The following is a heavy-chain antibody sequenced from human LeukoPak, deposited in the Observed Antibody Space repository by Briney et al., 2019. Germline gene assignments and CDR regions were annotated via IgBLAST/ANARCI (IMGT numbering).Heavy chain of an antibody. CDR3: ARRRGLLAANRNWFDP. Sequence: ASVKVSRKASGGTFSSYAISWVRQAPGQGLEWMGGIIPIFGTANYAQKFQGRVTITADESTSTAYMELSSLRSEDTAVYYCARRRGLLAANRNWFDPWGQVTLVTVSS. CDR2: IIPIFGTA. CDR1: GGTFSSYA. V-gene: IGHV1-69*01. D-gene: IGHD6-13*01. J-gene: IGHJ5*02.